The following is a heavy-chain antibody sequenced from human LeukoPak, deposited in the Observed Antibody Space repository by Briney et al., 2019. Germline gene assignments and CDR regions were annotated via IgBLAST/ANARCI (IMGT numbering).Heavy chain of an antibody. J-gene: IGHJ5*02. Sequence: ASVKVSCKASGGTFSSYAISWVRQAPGQGLEWMGRIIPIFGTANYAQKFQGRVTITADKSTSTAYMELSSLRSEDTAVYYCAGGTRVLRFLEWSNWFDPWGQGTLVTVSS. CDR2: IIPIFGTA. D-gene: IGHD3-3*01. CDR3: AGGTRVLRFLEWSNWFDP. V-gene: IGHV1-69*06. CDR1: GGTFSSYA.